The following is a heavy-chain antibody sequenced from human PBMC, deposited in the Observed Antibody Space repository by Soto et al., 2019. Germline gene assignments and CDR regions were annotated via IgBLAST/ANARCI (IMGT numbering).Heavy chain of an antibody. V-gene: IGHV4-39*01. CDR1: GGSISSSSYY. J-gene: IGHJ4*02. Sequence: SETLSLTCTVSGGSISSSSYYWGWIRQPPGKGLEWIGSIYYSGSTYYNPSLKSRVTISVDTSKNQFSLKLSSVTAADTAVYYCARTPNIVVVPAASYFDYWGQGTLVTSPQ. D-gene: IGHD2-2*01. CDR2: IYYSGST. CDR3: ARTPNIVVVPAASYFDY.